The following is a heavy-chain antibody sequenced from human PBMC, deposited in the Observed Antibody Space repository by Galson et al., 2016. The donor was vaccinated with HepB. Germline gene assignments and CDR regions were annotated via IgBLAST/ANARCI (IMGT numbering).Heavy chain of an antibody. CDR3: ARETGTVWSSAMGG. Sequence: SLRLSCAASGFTFSDYYMSWVRQAPGKGLEWVSYISPSSTYKMNADSVRGRFAISRDDAKNSLFLQMNSLRAEDTAVYYCARETGTVWSSAMGGWGKGTTVTVSS. D-gene: IGHD1-7*01. J-gene: IGHJ6*03. CDR2: ISPSSTYK. CDR1: GFTFSDYY. V-gene: IGHV3-11*06.